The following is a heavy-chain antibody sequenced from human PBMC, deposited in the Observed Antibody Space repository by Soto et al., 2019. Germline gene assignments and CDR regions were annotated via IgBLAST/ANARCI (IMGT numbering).Heavy chain of an antibody. CDR1: GFTFDVYA. V-gene: IGHV3-9*01. CDR3: AKDNSLRGWVYLVVEY. D-gene: IGHD6-13*01. CDR2: INYNSGSV. J-gene: IGHJ4*02. Sequence: EVQLVESGGGWVQPGRSLRLSCAASGFTFDVYAMHWVRQAPGKGLEWVSGINYNSGSVGYADSVKGRFTISRDNAKNSLQLQMNRLRAEDTAVYYCAKDNSLRGWVYLVVEYWGQGTLVTVSP.